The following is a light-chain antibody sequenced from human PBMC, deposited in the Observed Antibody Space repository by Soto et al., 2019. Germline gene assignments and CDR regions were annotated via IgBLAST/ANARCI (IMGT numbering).Light chain of an antibody. CDR1: SSNIGAGYY. CDR3: HSYDSSLSGSV. J-gene: IGLJ3*02. V-gene: IGLV1-40*01. CDR2: RNN. Sequence: QSVLTQPPSVSGAPGQRVTISCTGSSSNIGAGYYVHWYQQLPGTAPKLLIYRNNNRPSGVPDRYSGSKSGTSASLAITGLQAEDEADYYCHSYDSSLSGSVFGGGTKVTVL.